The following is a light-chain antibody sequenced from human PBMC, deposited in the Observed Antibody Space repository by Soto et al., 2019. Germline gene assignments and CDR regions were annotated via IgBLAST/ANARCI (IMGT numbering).Light chain of an antibody. CDR2: GAS. CDR3: QQYGSSPGT. J-gene: IGKJ1*01. V-gene: IGKV3-20*01. CDR1: QSVSSSY. Sequence: EIVLAQSPGTLSLSPGERATLSCRASQSVSSSYLAWYQQKPGLAPRLLIYGASSSATGIPDRFSGSGSGTDFTLTISRLEPEDFAVYYCQQYGSSPGTFGQGTKV.